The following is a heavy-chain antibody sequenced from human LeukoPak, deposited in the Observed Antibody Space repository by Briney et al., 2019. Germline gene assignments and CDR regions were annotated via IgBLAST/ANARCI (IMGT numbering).Heavy chain of an antibody. CDR1: GFTFSSYG. CDR2: ISSSGSTI. J-gene: IGHJ4*02. D-gene: IGHD5-18*01. CDR3: ARDRGYSYGFDY. V-gene: IGHV3-48*03. Sequence: GGSLRLSCAASGFTFSSYGMNWVREAPGKGLEWVSYISSSGSTIYYADSVKGRFTISRDNAKNSLYLQMNSLRAEDTAVYYCARDRGYSYGFDYWGQGTLVTVSS.